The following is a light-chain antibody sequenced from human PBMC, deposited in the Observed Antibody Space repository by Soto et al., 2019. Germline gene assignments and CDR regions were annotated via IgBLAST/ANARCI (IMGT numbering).Light chain of an antibody. J-gene: IGKJ2*01. V-gene: IGKV3-15*01. CDR3: HESNNWPYT. CDR1: QSVADN. CDR2: GAS. Sequence: EIVMTQSPATLSVSPGERVTLSCRASQSVADNLAGYQQKPGQAPRLLMYGASTRATGIPARFSGSGSGTEFTLTISSLQSEDFALYYCHESNNWPYTFGQGTKLEIK.